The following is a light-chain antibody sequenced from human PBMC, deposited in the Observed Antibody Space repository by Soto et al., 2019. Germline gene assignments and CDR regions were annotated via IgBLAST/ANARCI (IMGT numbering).Light chain of an antibody. J-gene: IGLJ1*01. Sequence: QSVLTQPPSVSGAPGQRVTISCTGSSSNIGAGYVVHWYQQLPGTAPKLLIYSGNQRPSGVPDRFSASKSGTSASLAISGLQSEDEADYYCAAWDDSLTGYVFGPGTKVTVL. CDR2: SGN. CDR3: AAWDDSLTGYV. CDR1: SSNIGAGYV. V-gene: IGLV1-40*01.